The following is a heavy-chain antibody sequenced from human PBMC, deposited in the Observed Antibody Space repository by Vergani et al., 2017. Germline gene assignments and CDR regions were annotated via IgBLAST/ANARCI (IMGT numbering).Heavy chain of an antibody. Sequence: VQLVESGGGVVQPGRSLRLSCAASGFTFSSYSMNWVRQAPGKGLEWVSSISSSSSYIYYADSVKGRFTISRDNAKNSLYLQMNSLRAEDTAVYYCARSRYCGGDCYRGLTYYFDYWGQGTLVTVSS. J-gene: IGHJ4*02. CDR1: GFTFSSYS. V-gene: IGHV3-21*01. CDR3: ARSRYCGGDCYRGLTYYFDY. CDR2: ISSSSSYI. D-gene: IGHD2-21*02.